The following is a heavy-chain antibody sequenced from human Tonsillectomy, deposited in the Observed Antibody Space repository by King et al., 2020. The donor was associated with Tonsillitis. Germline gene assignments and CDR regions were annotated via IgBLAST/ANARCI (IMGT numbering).Heavy chain of an antibody. CDR1: GYTFTSYA. D-gene: IGHD6-13*01. CDR3: SRDIGYSSSWYRKGDAFDI. J-gene: IGHJ3*02. Sequence: VQLVESGSELKKPGASVKVSCKASGYTFTSYAMNWVRQAPGQGLEWMGWINTNTGNPTYAQGFTGRFVFSLDTSVSTAYLQISSLKAEDTAVYYCSRDIGYSSSWYRKGDAFDIWGQGTMVTVSS. V-gene: IGHV7-4-1*02. CDR2: INTNTGNP.